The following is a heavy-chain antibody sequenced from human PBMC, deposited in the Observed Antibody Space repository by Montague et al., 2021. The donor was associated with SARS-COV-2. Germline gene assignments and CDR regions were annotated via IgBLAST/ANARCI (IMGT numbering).Heavy chain of an antibody. CDR2: ISYDGSNK. CDR1: GFTFSSYA. D-gene: IGHD3-10*01. CDR3: ARSGEGFMVRGVINGMDV. Sequence: SLRLSCAASGFTFSSYAMHWVRQAPGKGLEWVAVISYDGSNKYYADSVKGRFTISRDNSKNTLYLQMNSLRVEDTAVYYCARSGEGFMVRGVINGMDVWGQGTTVTVSS. J-gene: IGHJ6*02. V-gene: IGHV3-30*04.